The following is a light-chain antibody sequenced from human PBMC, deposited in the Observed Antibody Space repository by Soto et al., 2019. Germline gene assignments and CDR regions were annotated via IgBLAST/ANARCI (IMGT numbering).Light chain of an antibody. CDR1: KSVTSNY. J-gene: IGKJ4*01. V-gene: IGKV3-20*01. CDR3: QQYDSSPAT. CDR2: GAS. Sequence: EIVLTQSPGTLSVAPEERATLSCRASKSVTSNYLAWYQQRPGQAPRLLIYGASSRATGVPDRFSGSGSGTDFTLTISRLEPEDFAVYYCQQYDSSPATFGGGTKVEIK.